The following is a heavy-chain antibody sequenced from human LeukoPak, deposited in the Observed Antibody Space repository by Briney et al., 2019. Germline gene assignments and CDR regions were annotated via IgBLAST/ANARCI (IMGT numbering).Heavy chain of an antibody. V-gene: IGHV4-4*07. J-gene: IGHJ3*02. D-gene: IGHD1-26*01. Sequence: ASETLSLTCTVSGGSISSYYWSWIRQPAGKGLEWIGRIYTSGSTNYNPSLKSRVTISVDKSKNQFSLKLSSVTAADTAVYYCARDGRLVGDTQPDAFDIWGQGTMVTVSS. CDR2: IYTSGST. CDR1: GGSISSYY. CDR3: ARDGRLVGDTQPDAFDI.